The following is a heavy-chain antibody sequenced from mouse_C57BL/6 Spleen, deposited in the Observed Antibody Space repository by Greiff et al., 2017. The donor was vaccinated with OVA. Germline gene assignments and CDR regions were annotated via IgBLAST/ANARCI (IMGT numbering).Heavy chain of an antibody. CDR3: GRHHYAMDY. V-gene: IGHV10-1*01. CDR1: GFSFNTYA. Sequence: EVKLVESGGGLVQPKGSLKLSCAASGFSFNTYAMNWVRQAPGKGLEWVARIRSKSNNYATYYADSVKDRFTISRDDSESMLYLQMNNLKTEDTAMYYCGRHHYAMDYWGQGTSVTVSS. J-gene: IGHJ4*01. CDR2: IRSKSNNYAT.